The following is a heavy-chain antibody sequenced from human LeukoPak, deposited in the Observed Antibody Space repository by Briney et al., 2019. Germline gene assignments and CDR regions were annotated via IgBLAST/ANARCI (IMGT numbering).Heavy chain of an antibody. V-gene: IGHV3-30*18. J-gene: IGHJ4*02. CDR1: GFTFSSYG. CDR2: ISYDGSNK. Sequence: GGSLRLSCAASGFTFSSYGMHWVRQAPGKGLEWVAVISYDGSNKYYADSVKGRFTISRDNSKNTLYLQMNSLRAEDTAVYYCAKDQRLQYFDYWGQGTLVTVSS. D-gene: IGHD6-19*01. CDR3: AKDQRLQYFDY.